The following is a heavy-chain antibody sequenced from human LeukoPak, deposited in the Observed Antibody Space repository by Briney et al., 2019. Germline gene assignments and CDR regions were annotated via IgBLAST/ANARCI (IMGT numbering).Heavy chain of an antibody. CDR1: GGSIDSHF. CDR3: ARLKVADSESFDI. V-gene: IGHV4-59*08. Sequence: SETLSLTCTVSGGSIDSHFWSWIRQPPGKGLEWIGNIFYSGSTNNNPSLERRLTISQDSSKNQVSLRLTSATAADTAIHYCARLKVADSESFDIWGPGTLVAVSS. CDR2: IFYSGST. J-gene: IGHJ3*02.